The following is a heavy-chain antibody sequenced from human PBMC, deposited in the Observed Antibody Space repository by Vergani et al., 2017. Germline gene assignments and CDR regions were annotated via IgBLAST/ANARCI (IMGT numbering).Heavy chain of an antibody. CDR2: ISSSSSYT. CDR3: ARDLAAGPSTSDGYYYYGMYV. J-gene: IGHJ6*02. D-gene: IGHD2-15*01. CDR1: GFTFSDYY. Sequence: QVQLVESGGGLVKPGGSLRLSCAASGFTFSDYYMSWIRQAPGKGLEWVSYISSSSSYTNYADSVKGRFTISRDNAKNSLYLQMNSLRAEDTAVYYCARDLAAGPSTSDGYYYYGMYVWGQGP. V-gene: IGHV3-11*05.